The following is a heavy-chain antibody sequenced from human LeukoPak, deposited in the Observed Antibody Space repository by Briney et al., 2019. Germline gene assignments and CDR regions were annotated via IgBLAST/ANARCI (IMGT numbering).Heavy chain of an antibody. CDR2: INHSGST. D-gene: IGHD3-22*01. CDR3: ARGNGYYYWTWDY. CDR1: GGSFSGYC. V-gene: IGHV4-34*01. Sequence: PSETLSLTCAVYGGSFSGYCWSWIRQPPGKGLEWIGEINHSGSTNYNPSLESRVTISVDTSKNQFSLKLSSVTAADTAVYYCARGNGYYYWTWDYWGQGTLVTVSS. J-gene: IGHJ4*02.